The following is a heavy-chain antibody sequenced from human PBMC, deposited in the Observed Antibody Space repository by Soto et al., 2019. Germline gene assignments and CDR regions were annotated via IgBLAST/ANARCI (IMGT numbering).Heavy chain of an antibody. CDR1: GGTFSSFINYP. J-gene: IGHJ4*02. CDR3: ARRDTSGFLRYFDN. V-gene: IGHV1-69*06. D-gene: IGHD3-3*01. Sequence: GASVKVSCKSPGGTFSSFINYPINWVRQAPGQGLEWMGGIVPNVGTVNYAQKFRGKVTITADKSTGTAYMELSSLRSEDTALYYCARRDTSGFLRYFDNWGQGTQVTVSS. CDR2: IVPNVGTV.